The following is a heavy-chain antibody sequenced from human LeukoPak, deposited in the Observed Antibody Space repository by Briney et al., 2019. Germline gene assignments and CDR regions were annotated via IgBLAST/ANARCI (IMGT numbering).Heavy chain of an antibody. CDR3: PYTSDYRGAFDI. CDR1: GGSLSGCY. J-gene: IGHJ3*02. V-gene: IGHV4-34*11. CDR2: ISYRGST. D-gene: IGHD6-19*01. Sequence: SETLSLTCAVYGGSLSGCYWSWIRQFPGKGLEWIGYISYRGSTSYNPSLNSRVSISLDTSKNQLSLRLNSVTAADTAVYARPYTSDYRGAFDIWGQGTMVTVSS.